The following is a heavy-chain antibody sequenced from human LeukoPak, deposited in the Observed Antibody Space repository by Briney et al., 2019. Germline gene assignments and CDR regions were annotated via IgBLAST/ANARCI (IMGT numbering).Heavy chain of an antibody. J-gene: IGHJ4*02. V-gene: IGHV5-51*01. Sequence: GESLKISCKGSGYSFSSYWIGWVRPMPGKGLEWMGIIQPGDSDTRYSPSFQGQVTILADKSVNTAYLQWSSLKASDTAMYYCARLGNWVDYWGQGTLVTVSS. D-gene: IGHD7-27*01. CDR3: ARLGNWVDY. CDR2: IQPGDSDT. CDR1: GYSFSSYW.